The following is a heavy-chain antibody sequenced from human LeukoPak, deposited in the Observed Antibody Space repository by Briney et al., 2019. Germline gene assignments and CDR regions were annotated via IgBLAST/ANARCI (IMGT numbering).Heavy chain of an antibody. D-gene: IGHD6-19*01. Sequence: TGGSLRLSCAASGFTFSRYGMHWVRQAPGKGREWVTVIWYGGSNKYYADSVKGRFTVSRDNSKNTRYLQMNSLRAEDTAVYYCARNIDTSDWNPWGYWGQGTLVTASS. CDR2: IWYGGSNK. J-gene: IGHJ4*02. CDR1: GFTFSRYG. V-gene: IGHV3-33*01. CDR3: ARNIDTSDWNPWGY.